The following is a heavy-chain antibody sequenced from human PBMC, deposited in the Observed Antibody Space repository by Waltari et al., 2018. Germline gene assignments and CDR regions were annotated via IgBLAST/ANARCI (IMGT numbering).Heavy chain of an antibody. CDR1: GFTFSTTW. D-gene: IGHD3-16*01. Sequence: EVQLVESGGARVQPGGSVRLPWPASGFTFSTTWRGGVRQTPGKGLEWVANIKPDGSEKYYVDSVKGRFTISRDNAKNSLYLQMNSLRAEDTAVYFCASGGGRPFDYWGQGTLVTVSS. V-gene: IGHV3-7*01. CDR3: ASGGGRPFDY. CDR2: IKPDGSEK. J-gene: IGHJ4*02.